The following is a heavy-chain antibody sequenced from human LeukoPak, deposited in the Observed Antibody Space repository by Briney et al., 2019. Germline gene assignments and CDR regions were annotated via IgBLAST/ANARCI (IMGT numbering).Heavy chain of an antibody. J-gene: IGHJ4*02. Sequence: GSLRLSCAASGFPFSSYSMNWVRQAPGKGLEWVSSISSSSSYIYYADSVKGRFTISRDNAKNSLYLQMNSLRAEDTAVYYCARDSSRTAFDYWGQGTLVTVSS. CDR2: ISSSSSYI. CDR1: GFPFSSYS. CDR3: ARDSSRTAFDY. D-gene: IGHD6-13*01. V-gene: IGHV3-21*01.